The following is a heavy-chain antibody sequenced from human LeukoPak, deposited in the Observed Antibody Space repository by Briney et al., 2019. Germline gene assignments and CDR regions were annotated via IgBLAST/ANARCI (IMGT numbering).Heavy chain of an antibody. J-gene: IGHJ4*02. CDR3: ASTPSGSAYCGGDCYSDY. CDR1: GGSISSGDYY. Sequence: PSETLSLTCTVSGGSISSGDYYWSWIRQPPGKGLEWIGYIYYSGSTYYNPSLKSRVTISVDTSKNQFSLKLSSVTAADTAVYYCASTPSGSAYCGGDCYSDYWGQGTLVTVSS. D-gene: IGHD2-21*02. CDR2: IYYSGST. V-gene: IGHV4-30-4*08.